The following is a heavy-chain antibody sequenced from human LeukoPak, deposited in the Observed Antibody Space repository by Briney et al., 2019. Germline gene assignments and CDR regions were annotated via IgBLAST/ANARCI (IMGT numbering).Heavy chain of an antibody. CDR2: IKQDGSEK. CDR1: GFTFSSYW. CDR3: ARGTIAAAGYYYFDY. Sequence: PGGSLRLSCAASGFTFSSYWLSWVRQAPGKGLGWGANIKQDGSEKYYVDSVKGRFTISRDNAKNSLYLQMNSLRAEDTAVYYCARGTIAAAGYYYFDYWGQGTQVTVSS. V-gene: IGHV3-7*04. J-gene: IGHJ4*02. D-gene: IGHD6-13*01.